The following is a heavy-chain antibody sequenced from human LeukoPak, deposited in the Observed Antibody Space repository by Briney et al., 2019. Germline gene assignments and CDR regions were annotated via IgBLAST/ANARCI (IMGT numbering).Heavy chain of an antibody. V-gene: IGHV3-53*01. CDR3: AGRRSSGWYAY. Sequence: GGSLRLSCATSGFTVSSNYMSWVRQAPGKGLEWVSVIYDSGTTYYADSVKGRFLIFRDTSKNAVDLQMNSLKVEDTAVYYCAGRRSSGWYAYWGQGTLVTVSS. D-gene: IGHD6-19*01. J-gene: IGHJ4*02. CDR2: IYDSGTT. CDR1: GFTVSSNY.